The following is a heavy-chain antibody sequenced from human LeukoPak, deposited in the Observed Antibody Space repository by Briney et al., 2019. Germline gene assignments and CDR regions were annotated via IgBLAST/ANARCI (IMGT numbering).Heavy chain of an antibody. CDR1: GLAFRSYW. Sequence: GGSLRLSCAASGLAFRSYWMSWVRQAPGKGLEWVANIHPDGGTKNYVDSVKGRFTISRDNAANSLYLQMNSLRAEDTAVYYCASTFPYCSGGTCALGGQGTLVTVSS. CDR3: ASTFPYCSGGTCAL. V-gene: IGHV3-7*01. J-gene: IGHJ4*02. D-gene: IGHD2-15*01. CDR2: IHPDGGTK.